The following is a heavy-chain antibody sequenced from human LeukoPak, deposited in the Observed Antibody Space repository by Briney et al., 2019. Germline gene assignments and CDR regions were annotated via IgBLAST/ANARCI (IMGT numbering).Heavy chain of an antibody. V-gene: IGHV3-33*01. D-gene: IGHD6-19*01. J-gene: IGHJ4*02. CDR3: ARDRGLWQWLAGVDH. Sequence: GGSLRLSCAASGFTFSSYGMHWVRQAPGKGLEWVAVIWYDGSNKYYADSVKGRFTISRDNSKNTLYLQMNSLRAEDTAVYYCARDRGLWQWLAGVDHWGQGTLVTVSS. CDR2: IWYDGSNK. CDR1: GFTFSSYG.